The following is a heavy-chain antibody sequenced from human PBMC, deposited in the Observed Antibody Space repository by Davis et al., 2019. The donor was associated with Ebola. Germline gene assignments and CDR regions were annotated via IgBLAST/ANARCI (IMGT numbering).Heavy chain of an antibody. V-gene: IGHV1-2*06. D-gene: IGHD3-22*01. CDR1: GYTFTGYY. J-gene: IGHJ4*02. Sequence: ASVKVSCKASGYTFTGYYMHWVRQAPGQGLEWMGRINPNSGGTNYAQKFQGRVTMTRDTSISTAYMELSSLRSEDTAVYYCARGRYYYDSSGYYHYYFDYWGQGTLVTVSS. CDR3: ARGRYYYDSSGYYHYYFDY. CDR2: INPNSGGT.